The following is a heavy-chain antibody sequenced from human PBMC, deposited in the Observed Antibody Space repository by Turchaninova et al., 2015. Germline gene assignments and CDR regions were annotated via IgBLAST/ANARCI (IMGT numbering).Heavy chain of an antibody. CDR3: ARGNDDFYYYGMDV. D-gene: IGHD1-1*01. CDR2: ISAYNGTT. CDR1: GYSFTSYG. Sequence: QVQLVQSGAEVKPPGASVKVSCKASGYSFTSYGISWVRQAPGQGLEGMGWISAYNGTTNYAQKLQGRVTMTTYTSTRTAYMEVRGLRSDDTAVYYCARGNDDFYYYGMDVWGQGTTVTVSS. J-gene: IGHJ6*02. V-gene: IGHV1-18*04.